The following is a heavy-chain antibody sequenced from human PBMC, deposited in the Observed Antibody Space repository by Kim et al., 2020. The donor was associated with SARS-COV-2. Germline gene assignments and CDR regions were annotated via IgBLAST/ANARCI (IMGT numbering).Heavy chain of an antibody. CDR2: ISAGGSR. D-gene: IGHD2-21*02. CDR1: GGSISSYY. J-gene: IGHJ6*03. V-gene: IGHV4-4*07. Sequence: SETLSLTCTVSGGSISSYYWSWIRQPAGKGLEWLGRISAGGSRNYNPSLESRVTMSVDKSMNRFSLRLRSATAADTAVYYCVREDCGGDCYNYYYYYMDFWGKGTTVTVSS. CDR3: VREDCGGDCYNYYYYYMDF.